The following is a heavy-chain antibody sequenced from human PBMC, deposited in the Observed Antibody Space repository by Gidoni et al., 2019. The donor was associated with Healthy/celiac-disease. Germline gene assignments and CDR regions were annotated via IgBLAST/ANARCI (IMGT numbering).Heavy chain of an antibody. D-gene: IGHD6-13*01. CDR1: GFTFSSYS. J-gene: IGHJ4*02. CDR2: ISSSSSYI. Sequence: EVQLVESGGGLVKPGGSLRLSCAASGFTFSSYSMNWVRQAPGKGLEWVSSISSSSSYIYYADSVKGRFTISRDNAKNSLYLQMNSLRAEDTAVYYCARGNSSWYEVDYWGQGTLVTVSS. V-gene: IGHV3-21*01. CDR3: ARGNSSWYEVDY.